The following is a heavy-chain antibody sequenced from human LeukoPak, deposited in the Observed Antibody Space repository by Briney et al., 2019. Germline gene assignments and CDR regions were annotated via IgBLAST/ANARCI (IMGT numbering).Heavy chain of an antibody. CDR1: GFTLSDFG. J-gene: IGHJ4*02. V-gene: IGHV3-30*18. CDR3: VKEAKYCSGGDCYYPFHY. Sequence: RGSLRLSCAASGFTLSDFGMHWVRQPPGKGLEWVTFMSYDGSNKQYVDSVKGRFTISRDDSKNTLYLQMNSLRAEDTAEYYCVKEAKYCSGGDCYYPFHYWGQGSLVTVSS. D-gene: IGHD2-15*01. CDR2: MSYDGSNK.